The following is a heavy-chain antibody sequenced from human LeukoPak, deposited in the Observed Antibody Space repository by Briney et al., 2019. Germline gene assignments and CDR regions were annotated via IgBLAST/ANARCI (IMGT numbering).Heavy chain of an antibody. CDR3: AREGDGGMYGDRFYYFDY. V-gene: IGHV3-20*04. CDR1: GFTVSSNY. Sequence: PGGSLRLSCAASGFTVSSNYMSWVRQAPGKGLEWVSGINWNGGSTDYADSVEGRFTISRDNAKNSLYLQMNSLRAEDTALYYCAREGDGGMYGDRFYYFDYWGQGTLVTVSS. D-gene: IGHD4-17*01. J-gene: IGHJ4*02. CDR2: INWNGGST.